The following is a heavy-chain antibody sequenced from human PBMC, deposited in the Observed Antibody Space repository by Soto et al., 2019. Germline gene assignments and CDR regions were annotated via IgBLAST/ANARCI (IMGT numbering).Heavy chain of an antibody. CDR2: SAPEEGEP. CDR1: KNTLTDLT. D-gene: IGHD1-26*01. J-gene: IGHJ4*02. V-gene: IGHV1-24*01. Sequence: SVKVSCKVRKNTLTDLTIGWSRQAPGKGLEWMGRSAPEEGEPIYPQKFQGRVSMTEDPSTDTAYMELTSLRFEDTAVYFCAADRKIVGTIGAFDFWGQGTQVTVSS. CDR3: AADRKIVGTIGAFDF.